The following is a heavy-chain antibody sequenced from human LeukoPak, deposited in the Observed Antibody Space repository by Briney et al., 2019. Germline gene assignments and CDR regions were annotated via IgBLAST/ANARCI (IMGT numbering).Heavy chain of an antibody. Sequence: GRSLRLSCAASGFTFSSYWMSWVRQAPGKGPEWVANINQDGYIKQHADSVKGRFTISRDNAKNSLYLQMNSLSAEDTGVYYCARADYGRNIVVVVATTTDGRPHWGQGTLVTVSS. D-gene: IGHD2-15*01. J-gene: IGHJ4*02. CDR2: INQDGYIK. CDR1: GFTFSSYW. CDR3: ARADYGRNIVVVVATTTDGRPH. V-gene: IGHV3-7*01.